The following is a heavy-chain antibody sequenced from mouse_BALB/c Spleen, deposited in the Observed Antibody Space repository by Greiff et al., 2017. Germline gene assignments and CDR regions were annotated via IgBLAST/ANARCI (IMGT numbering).Heavy chain of an antibody. V-gene: IGHV5-17*02. CDR3: ARDWGFAY. D-gene: IGHD4-1*01. Sequence: EVQGVESGGGLVQPGGSRKLSCAASGFTFSSFGMHWVRQAPEKGLEWVAYISSGSSTIYYADTVKGRFTISRDNPKNTLFLQMTSLRSEDTAMYYCARDWGFAYWGQGTLVTVSA. J-gene: IGHJ3*01. CDR1: GFTFSSFG. CDR2: ISSGSSTI.